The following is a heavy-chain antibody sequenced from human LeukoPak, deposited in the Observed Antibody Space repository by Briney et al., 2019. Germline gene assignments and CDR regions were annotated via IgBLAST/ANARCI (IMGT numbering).Heavy chain of an antibody. CDR2: ISYDGSNK. CDR1: GFTFSSYA. Sequence: GGSLRLSCAASGFTFSSYAMHWVRQAPGKGLEWVAAISYDGSNKYYADSVKGRFTISRDNSKNTLYLQMNSLRAEDTAVYYCASPKGISMVRGVITKAPFDYWGQGTLVTVSS. CDR3: ASPKGISMVRGVITKAPFDY. V-gene: IGHV3-30*04. D-gene: IGHD3-10*01. J-gene: IGHJ4*02.